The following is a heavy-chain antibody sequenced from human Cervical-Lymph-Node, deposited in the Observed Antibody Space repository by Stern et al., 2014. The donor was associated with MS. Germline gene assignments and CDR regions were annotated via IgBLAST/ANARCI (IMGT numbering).Heavy chain of an antibody. V-gene: IGHV4-30-4*01. Sequence: QVQLQESAPGLVKPSQTLSLTCTVSGASISNGDYYWSWIRQPPGTGLEWIGSIYYSGATSYNPSLKSRVTISVDTSKNQFSLQLSSVTAADTAVYYCARRNRWFDPWGQGTLVTVSS. CDR2: IYYSGAT. CDR3: ARRNRWFDP. CDR1: GASISNGDYY. J-gene: IGHJ5*02.